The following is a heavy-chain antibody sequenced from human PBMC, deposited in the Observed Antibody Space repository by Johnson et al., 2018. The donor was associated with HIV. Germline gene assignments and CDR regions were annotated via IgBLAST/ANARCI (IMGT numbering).Heavy chain of an antibody. Sequence: VQLLESGGGLVKPGGSLRLSCAASGFTFSDFYISWIRQAPGKGLEWISYISSSGSITYYADSVKGRFTISRDNAKNSLYLQMSSLKAEDTAVYFCARDCLYYGSGSCLREGGTFDIWGQGTMVTVFS. CDR3: ARDCLYYGSGSCLREGGTFDI. CDR1: GFTFSDFY. D-gene: IGHD3-10*01. CDR2: ISSSGSIT. J-gene: IGHJ3*02. V-gene: IGHV3-11*04.